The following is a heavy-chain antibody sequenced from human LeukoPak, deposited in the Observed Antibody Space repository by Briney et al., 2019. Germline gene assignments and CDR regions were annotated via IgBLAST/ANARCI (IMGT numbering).Heavy chain of an antibody. CDR2: LSWNSGTI. CDR1: ALTFDDYA. Sequence: GGSLRLSCAASALTFDDYAIHWVRQAPGKGLEWVSGLSWNSGTIDYADSVKGRFTISRDNAKNSLYLQMNSLRAEDTALYYCVPTPSWFDYWGQGTLVTVSS. J-gene: IGHJ4*02. D-gene: IGHD6-6*01. V-gene: IGHV3-9*01. CDR3: VPTPSWFDY.